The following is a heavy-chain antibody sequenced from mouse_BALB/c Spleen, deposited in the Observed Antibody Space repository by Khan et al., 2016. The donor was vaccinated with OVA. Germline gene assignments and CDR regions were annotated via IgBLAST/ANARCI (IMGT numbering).Heavy chain of an antibody. D-gene: IGHD1-1*01. CDR1: GYTFSSYW. CDR2: ILPGSGRT. V-gene: IGHV1-9*01. Sequence: QVQLQQSGAELMKPGDSVKISCKATGYTFSSYWIKWVKQRPGHGLEWIGEILPGSGRTYYNEQFKGKATFTADTSSNTAYIQLSSLTSEDSAVNYDARVNYYGSSAWFAYWGQGTLVTVSA. CDR3: ARVNYYGSSAWFAY. J-gene: IGHJ3*01.